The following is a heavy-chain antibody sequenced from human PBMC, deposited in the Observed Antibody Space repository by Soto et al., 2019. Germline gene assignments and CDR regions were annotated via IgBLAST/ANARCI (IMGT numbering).Heavy chain of an antibody. J-gene: IGHJ5*02. D-gene: IGHD2-15*01. V-gene: IGHV4-34*01. CDR2: INHSGST. Sequence: LSLTCGVYGGSFSGYYWSWIRQPPGKGLEWIGEINHSGSTDYNPSLTSRVTISIDTSKNRFSLKLTSVTAADTAVYFCARSPRWSGLANWFDPWGQGTLVTVSS. CDR1: GGSFSGYY. CDR3: ARSPRWSGLANWFDP.